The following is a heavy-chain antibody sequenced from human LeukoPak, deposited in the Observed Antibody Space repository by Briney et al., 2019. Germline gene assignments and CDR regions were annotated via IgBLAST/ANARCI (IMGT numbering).Heavy chain of an antibody. J-gene: IGHJ4*02. V-gene: IGHV3-21*01. CDR1: GFTFSSYS. CDR2: ISSSSSYI. D-gene: IGHD4-17*01. Sequence: GGSLRLSCAASGFTFSSYSMNWVRQAPGKGLEWVSSISSSSSYIYYADSVKGRFTISRDNAKNSLYLQMNSLRAEDTAVYYCARDSRTDGDYGVLGYWGQGTLVTVSS. CDR3: ARDSRTDGDYGVLGY.